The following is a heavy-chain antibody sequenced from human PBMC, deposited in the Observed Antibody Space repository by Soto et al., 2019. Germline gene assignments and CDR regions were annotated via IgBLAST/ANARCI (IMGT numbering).Heavy chain of an antibody. CDR2: ISYSGST. J-gene: IGHJ4*02. CDR3: VRVNTYYYDSRGNLDY. Sequence: QLQLQESGPGLVKPSETLSLTCTVSGGSISSTSYFWAWIRQPPGGGLEWIGGISYSGSTYYNTSLQSRVTLFVDKSKNQFSMKLSSMTAADTAVYYCVRVNTYYYDSRGNLDYWGQGTLVTVSS. D-gene: IGHD3-22*01. V-gene: IGHV4-39*01. CDR1: GGSISSTSYF.